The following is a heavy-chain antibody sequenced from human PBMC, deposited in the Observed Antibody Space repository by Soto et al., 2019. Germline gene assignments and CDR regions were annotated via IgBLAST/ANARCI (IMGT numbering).Heavy chain of an antibody. CDR3: GSSNYDFWSGYRNWFDP. J-gene: IGHJ5*02. Sequence: PSETLSLTCTVSGGSISSSSYYWGWIRQPPGKGLEWIGSIYYSGSTYYNPSLKSRVTISVDTSKNQFSLKLSSVTAADTAVYYCGSSNYDFWSGYRNWFDPWGQGTLVTVSS. CDR1: GGSISSSSYY. D-gene: IGHD3-3*01. V-gene: IGHV4-39*01. CDR2: IYYSGST.